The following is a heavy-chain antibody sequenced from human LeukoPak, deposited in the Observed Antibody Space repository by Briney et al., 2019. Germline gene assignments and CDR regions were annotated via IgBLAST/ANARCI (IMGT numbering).Heavy chain of an antibody. D-gene: IGHD7-27*01. V-gene: IGHV3-23*01. J-gene: IGHJ4*02. CDR3: AKDSLGIPRFDD. CDR2: VSASGDIT. CDR1: GFSFGIYA. Sequence: GGSLRLSCAASGFSFGIYAMHWVRQAPGKGLEWVSGVSASGDITHAADSVKGRFTISRAGNALYLQVDSLRAEDTAMYYCAKDSLGIPRFDDWGQGTLVTVSS.